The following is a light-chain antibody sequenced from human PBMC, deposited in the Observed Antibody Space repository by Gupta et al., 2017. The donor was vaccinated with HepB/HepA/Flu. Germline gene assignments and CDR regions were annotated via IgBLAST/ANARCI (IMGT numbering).Light chain of an antibody. J-gene: IGKJ3*01. CDR2: VAS. CDR1: QPIANF. CDR3: QQSDSTPFT. V-gene: IGKV1-39*01. Sequence: DIQMTQSPSSLSASIGDRVTITCRSSQPIANFLNWYQQKPGKAPKILIYVASSFQGGVPSRFSGSASGTDFTLTISRLQAEDFATYYCQQSDSTPFTFGHGTKVEIK.